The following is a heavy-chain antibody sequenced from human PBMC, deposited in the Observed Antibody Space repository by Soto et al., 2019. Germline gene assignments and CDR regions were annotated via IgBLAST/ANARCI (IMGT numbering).Heavy chain of an antibody. CDR1: GYTFTENQ. J-gene: IGHJ5*02. V-gene: IGHV1-2*02. CDR3: ARIKILDYIRWSFDP. D-gene: IGHD3-16*01. CDR2: IDPKSGDT. Sequence: ASVKVSCKASGYTFTENQIHWLRRAPGQRIEWTGRIDPKSGDTTFAQTCKGRVTMTRDTSSNNVYMKLTRLTYDDTARYYCARIKILDYIRWSFDPWGQGTLGTV.